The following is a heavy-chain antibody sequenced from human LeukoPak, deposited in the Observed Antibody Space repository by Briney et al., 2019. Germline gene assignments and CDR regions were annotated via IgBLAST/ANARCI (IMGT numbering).Heavy chain of an antibody. CDR1: GFTFSSYG. Sequence: GGSLRLSCAASGFTFSSYGMHWVRQAPGKGLEWVAVIWYDGSNKYYADSVKGRFTISRDNSKNTLYLQMNSLRAEDTAVYYCAKDLGAIAAAGHDYWGQGPLGTVSS. CDR3: AKDLGAIAAAGHDY. V-gene: IGHV3-33*06. J-gene: IGHJ4*02. D-gene: IGHD6-13*01. CDR2: IWYDGSNK.